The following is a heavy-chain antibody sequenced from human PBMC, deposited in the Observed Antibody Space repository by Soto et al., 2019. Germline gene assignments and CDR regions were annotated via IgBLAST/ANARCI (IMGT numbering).Heavy chain of an antibody. CDR1: GFTFSSYA. CDR3: ASWGSSSYDY. CDR2: ISYDGSNK. V-gene: IGHV3-30-3*01. D-gene: IGHD6-6*01. J-gene: IGHJ4*02. Sequence: QVQLVESGGGVVQPGRSLRLSCAASGFTFSSYAMHWVRQAPGKGLEWVAVISYDGSNKYYADSVKGRFTISRDNSQNTLYLQMNSLRAEDTAVYYCASWGSSSYDYWGQGTLVTVSS.